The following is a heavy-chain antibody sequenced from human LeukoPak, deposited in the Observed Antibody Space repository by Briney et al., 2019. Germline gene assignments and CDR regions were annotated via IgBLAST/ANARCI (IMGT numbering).Heavy chain of an antibody. CDR2: IYYSGST. J-gene: IGHJ5*02. CDR1: GDPINTYY. CDR3: ATTRYFLAPFDP. V-gene: IGHV4-59*01. Sequence: SETLSLTCTVSGDPINTYYWNWIRQPPGKGLEWIGYIYYSGSTYYNPSLKSRVTISLDTSKNQFSLKLSSVTAADTAVYYCATTRYFLAPFDPWGQGTLVTVSS. D-gene: IGHD3-9*01.